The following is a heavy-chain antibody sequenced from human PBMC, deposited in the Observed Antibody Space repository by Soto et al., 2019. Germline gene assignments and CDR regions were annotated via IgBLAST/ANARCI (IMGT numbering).Heavy chain of an antibody. CDR3: ARVATVTTLGYYYYMDV. J-gene: IGHJ6*03. Sequence: SETLSLTCTVSGGSISSSTYYWGWIRQPPGKGLEWIGTIYYNGRTYFNPSLKSRVTISVDTSKNQFSLKLSSVTAADTAVYYCARVATVTTLGYYYYMDVWGKGTTVTVSS. V-gene: IGHV4-39*07. D-gene: IGHD4-4*01. CDR1: GGSISSSTYY. CDR2: IYYNGRT.